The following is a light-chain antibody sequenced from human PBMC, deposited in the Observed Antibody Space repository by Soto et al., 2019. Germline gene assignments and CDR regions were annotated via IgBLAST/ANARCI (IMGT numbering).Light chain of an antibody. CDR3: QSYDSSLSGYV. CDR1: SSNIGAGYD. V-gene: IGLV1-40*01. Sequence: QSVLAQPPSVSVSPGQSITISCTGSSSNIGAGYDVHWYQQLPGIVPKLLMYGNSNRPSGVPDRFSGSKSGTSASQAITGLQADDEADYYCQSYDSSLSGYVLGTGPKVTVL. J-gene: IGLJ1*01. CDR2: GNS.